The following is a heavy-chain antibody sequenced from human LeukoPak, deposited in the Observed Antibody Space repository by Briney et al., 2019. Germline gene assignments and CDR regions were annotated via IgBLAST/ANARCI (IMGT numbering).Heavy chain of an antibody. CDR3: ATQRVYGDYWGFDY. CDR2: IYTSGST. Sequence: SETLSLTCTVSGVSISSYYWSWTRQPAGKGLEWIGRIYTSGSTNYNPSLKSRVTMSVDKSKNQFSLKLSSVTAADTAVYYCATQRVYGDYWGFDYWGQGTLVTVSS. J-gene: IGHJ4*02. D-gene: IGHD4-17*01. CDR1: GVSISSYY. V-gene: IGHV4-4*07.